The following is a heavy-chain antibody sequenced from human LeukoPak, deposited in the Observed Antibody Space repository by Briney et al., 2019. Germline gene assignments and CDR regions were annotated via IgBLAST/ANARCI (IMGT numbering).Heavy chain of an antibody. CDR3: TTGRISSSKDWFDP. CDR2: IKSKTDAGTT. J-gene: IGHJ5*02. V-gene: IGHV3-15*01. D-gene: IGHD6-6*01. Sequence: PGGSLRLSCAASGFTFSNAWMTWVRQAPGKGLEWVGRIKSKTDAGTTDYGTPVKGRFTISRDDSKNTLYLQMSSLKTEDTAVYYCTTGRISSSKDWFDPWGQGTLVTVSS. CDR1: GFTFSNAW.